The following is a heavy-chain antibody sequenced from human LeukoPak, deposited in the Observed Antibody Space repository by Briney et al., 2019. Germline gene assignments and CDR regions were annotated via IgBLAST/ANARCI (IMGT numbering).Heavy chain of an antibody. J-gene: IGHJ4*02. Sequence: GGSLRLSCAASGFTFSSYVMSWVRQAPGKGLEWVSSISGSDGSTYYADSVKGRFTISRDNPKNTLYLQMNSLRAADTAVYYCAKDIPVEEDYFDYWGQGTLVTVSS. D-gene: IGHD2-2*02. CDR3: AKDIPVEEDYFDY. CDR1: GFTFSSYV. CDR2: ISGSDGST. V-gene: IGHV3-23*01.